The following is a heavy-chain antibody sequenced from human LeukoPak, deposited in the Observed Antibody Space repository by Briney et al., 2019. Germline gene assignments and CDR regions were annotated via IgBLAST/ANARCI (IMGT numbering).Heavy chain of an antibody. V-gene: IGHV1-18*01. Sequence: RASVKVSCKASGYTFTSYGISWVRQAPGQGLEWMGWISAYNGNTNYAQKLQGRVTMTTDTSTSTAYMELRSLRSDDTAVYYCARTKMNYGDYDIDYWGQGTLVTVSS. D-gene: IGHD4-17*01. CDR2: ISAYNGNT. J-gene: IGHJ4*02. CDR3: ARTKMNYGDYDIDY. CDR1: GYTFTSYG.